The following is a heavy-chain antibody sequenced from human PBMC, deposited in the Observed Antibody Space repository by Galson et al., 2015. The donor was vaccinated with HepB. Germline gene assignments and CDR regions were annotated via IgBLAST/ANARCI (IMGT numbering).Heavy chain of an antibody. Sequence: SLRLSCAASGFTFSSYGMHWVRQAPGKGLEWVAFIRYDGSDKYYADSVKGRFTISRDNSKNTLYLQMNSLRAEDTAVYYCAKDRVSSSWYPLLDYWGQGTLVTVSS. J-gene: IGHJ4*02. D-gene: IGHD6-13*01. CDR1: GFTFSSYG. CDR2: IRYDGSDK. V-gene: IGHV3-30*02. CDR3: AKDRVSSSWYPLLDY.